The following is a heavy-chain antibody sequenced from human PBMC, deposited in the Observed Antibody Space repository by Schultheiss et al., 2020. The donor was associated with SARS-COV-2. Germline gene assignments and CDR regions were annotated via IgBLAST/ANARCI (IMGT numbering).Heavy chain of an antibody. Sequence: SETLSLTCTVSGGSISSSSYYWSWIRQPPGKGLEWIGEINHSGSTNYIPSLKSRVTMSLDTSKNQFSLKLSSVTAADTAVYYCAKGGYCTNGVCYTQPHNWFDPWVQGTLVTVSS. CDR3: AKGGYCTNGVCYTQPHNWFDP. CDR1: GGSISSSSYY. J-gene: IGHJ5*02. D-gene: IGHD2-8*01. CDR2: INHSGST. V-gene: IGHV4-39*07.